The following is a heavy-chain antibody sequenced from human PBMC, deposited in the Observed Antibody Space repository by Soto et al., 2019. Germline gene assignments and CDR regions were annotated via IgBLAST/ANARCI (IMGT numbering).Heavy chain of an antibody. Sequence: QVQLVESGGGVVQPGRSLRLSCAASGFTFSSYAMHWVRQAPGKGLEWVAVISYDGSNKYYADSVKGRFTISRDNSKNTLYLQMNSLRAEDTAVYYCARDIRVLWFGELPALYYWGQGTMVTVSS. CDR2: ISYDGSNK. D-gene: IGHD3-10*01. CDR3: ARDIRVLWFGELPALYY. V-gene: IGHV3-30-3*01. J-gene: IGHJ4*02. CDR1: GFTFSSYA.